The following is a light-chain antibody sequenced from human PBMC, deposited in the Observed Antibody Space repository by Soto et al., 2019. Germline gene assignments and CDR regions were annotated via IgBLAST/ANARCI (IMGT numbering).Light chain of an antibody. V-gene: IGLV2-14*01. CDR3: SSYTSSSTYV. CDR2: EVS. CDR1: SSDVGGYNY. Sequence: QSALTQPASVSGSPGQSITISCTGTSSDVGGYNYVSCYQQHPGKAPKLMIYEVSNRPSGVSNRFSGSNSGNTASLTISGLQAEDEADYYCSSYTSSSTYVFGTGTKVTVL. J-gene: IGLJ1*01.